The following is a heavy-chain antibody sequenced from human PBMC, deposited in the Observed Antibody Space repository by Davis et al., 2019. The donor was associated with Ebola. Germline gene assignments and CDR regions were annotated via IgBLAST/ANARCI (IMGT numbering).Heavy chain of an antibody. Sequence: ASVKVSCKASGYTFTSYGISWVRQAPGQGLEWMGWISAYNGNTNYAQKLQGRVTMTTDTSTSTAYMELRSLRSDDTAVYYCARELAAAGTGYFDLWGRGTLVTVSS. CDR2: ISAYNGNT. CDR3: ARELAAAGTGYFDL. J-gene: IGHJ2*01. V-gene: IGHV1-18*01. CDR1: GYTFTSYG. D-gene: IGHD6-13*01.